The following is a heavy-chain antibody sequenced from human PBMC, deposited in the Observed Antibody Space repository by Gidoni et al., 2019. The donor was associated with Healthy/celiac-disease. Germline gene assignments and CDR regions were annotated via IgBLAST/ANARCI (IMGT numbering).Heavy chain of an antibody. D-gene: IGHD1-20*01. V-gene: IGHV4-61*02. Sequence: QVQLQESGPGLVKPSQTLSLTCTVSGGPISSGSYYWSWIRQPAGKGLEWIGRIYTSGSTNYNPSLKSRVTMSVDTSKNQFSLKLSSVTAADTAVYYCARRGVITGIDYWGQGTLVTVSS. CDR1: GGPISSGSYY. CDR3: ARRGVITGIDY. J-gene: IGHJ4*02. CDR2: IYTSGST.